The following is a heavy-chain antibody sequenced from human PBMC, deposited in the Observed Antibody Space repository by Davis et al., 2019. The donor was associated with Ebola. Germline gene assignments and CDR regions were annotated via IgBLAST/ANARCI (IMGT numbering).Heavy chain of an antibody. Sequence: SETLSLTCTVSGGSISSGGYYWSWIRQHPGKSLEWIGYIYYSGSTYYNPSLKSRVTISVDTSKNQFSLKLSSVTAADTAVYYCAREIVVVPAAIQFADYWGQGTLVTVSS. D-gene: IGHD2-2*02. V-gene: IGHV4-31*03. J-gene: IGHJ4*02. CDR1: GGSISSGGYY. CDR2: IYYSGST. CDR3: AREIVVVPAAIQFADY.